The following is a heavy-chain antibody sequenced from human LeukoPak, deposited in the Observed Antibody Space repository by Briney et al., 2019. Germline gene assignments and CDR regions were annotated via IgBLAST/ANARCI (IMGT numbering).Heavy chain of an antibody. CDR3: ARRFLVGWELSGAFDI. D-gene: IGHD1-26*01. CDR2: IYPGASDT. V-gene: IGHV5-51*01. J-gene: IGHJ3*02. Sequence: PGESLKISRKGSGNSFTTYWIGWVRHRPREGLEWVVIIYPGASDTRYSPSFQGQVTISADKSISTAYLQWSSLKASDTAMYYCARRFLVGWELSGAFDIWGQGTMVTVSS. CDR1: GNSFTTYW.